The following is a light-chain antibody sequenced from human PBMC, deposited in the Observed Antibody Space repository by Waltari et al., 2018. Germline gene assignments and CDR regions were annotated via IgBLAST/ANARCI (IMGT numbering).Light chain of an antibody. Sequence: QSALTQPASVSGSPGQSITLSCTGTSSDVGGYNYVSWYQQYPGKAPKLMIYDVSNRPSGVANRFSGSKSGNTASLTISGLQAEDEADYYCSSYTSSGTLGVFGTGTKVTVL. CDR2: DVS. J-gene: IGLJ1*01. CDR1: SSDVGGYNY. V-gene: IGLV2-14*01. CDR3: SSYTSSGTLGV.